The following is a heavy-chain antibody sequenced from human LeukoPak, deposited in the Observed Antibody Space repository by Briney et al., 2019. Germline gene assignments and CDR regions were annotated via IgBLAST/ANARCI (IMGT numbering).Heavy chain of an antibody. D-gene: IGHD2-8*02. CDR2: IYSGGST. V-gene: IGHV3-53*01. Sequence: GGSLRLSCAASGFTVRSNYMSWVRQAPGKGLEWVSVIYSGGSTYYADSVRGRFTISRDNSKSTLSLQMNSLRAEDTAIYYCATYRQVLLPFESWGQGTLVTVSS. CDR1: GFTVRSNY. J-gene: IGHJ4*02. CDR3: ATYRQVLLPFES.